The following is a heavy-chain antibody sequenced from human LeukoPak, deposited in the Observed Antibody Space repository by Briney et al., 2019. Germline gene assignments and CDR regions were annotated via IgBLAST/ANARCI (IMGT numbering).Heavy chain of an antibody. CDR2: INHSGST. J-gene: IGHJ4*02. Sequence: PSETLSLTCAVYGGSFSGYYWSWIRQPPGKGLEWIGEINHSGSTNYNPSLKSRVTISVDTSENQFSLKLSSVTAADTAVYYCAREHGGYDFWSGYPHFDYWGQGTLVTVSS. CDR1: GGSFSGYY. V-gene: IGHV4-34*01. D-gene: IGHD3-3*01. CDR3: AREHGGYDFWSGYPHFDY.